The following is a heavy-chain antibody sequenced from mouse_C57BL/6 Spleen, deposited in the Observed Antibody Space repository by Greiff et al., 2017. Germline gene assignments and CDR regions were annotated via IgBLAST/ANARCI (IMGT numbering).Heavy chain of an antibody. CDR3: ARWYYGYFGY. V-gene: IGHV1-82*01. Sequence: QVQLQQSGPELVKPGASVKISCKASGYAFSSSWMNWVKQRPGKGLEWIGRIYPGDGDTNYNGKFKGKATLTADKSSSTAYMQLSSLTSEDSAVYFCARWYYGYFGYWGQGTTLTVSS. CDR2: IYPGDGDT. D-gene: IGHD1-1*01. CDR1: GYAFSSSW. J-gene: IGHJ2*01.